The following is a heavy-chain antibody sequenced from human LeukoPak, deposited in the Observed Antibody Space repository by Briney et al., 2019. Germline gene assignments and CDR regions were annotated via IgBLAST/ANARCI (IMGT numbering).Heavy chain of an antibody. CDR2: TSSSSGTI. CDR3: ARVLNDYGDYVIDY. J-gene: IGHJ4*02. V-gene: IGHV3-48*01. D-gene: IGHD4-17*01. CDR1: GFTFSIYS. Sequence: GGSLRLSCAASGFTFSIYSMSWVRQAPGKGLEWVSYTSSSSGTIYYADSVKGRFTISRDNAKNSLYLQMNSLRAEDTAVYYCARVLNDYGDYVIDYWGQGTLVSVSS.